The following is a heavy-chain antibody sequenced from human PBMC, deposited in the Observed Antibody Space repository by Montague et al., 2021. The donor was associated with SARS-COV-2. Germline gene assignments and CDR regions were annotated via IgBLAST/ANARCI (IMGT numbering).Heavy chain of an antibody. J-gene: IGHJ6*02. D-gene: IGHD2-2*01. V-gene: IGHV4-61*02. Sequence: TLSLTCTVSGGSISTSSYYWTWIRQPAGKGLEWIGRIYASGNTNYNPSLTSRVTMSVDTSKNQFSLNLSSVTAADTAVYYCASQEGVVVPAAQEDYYYYGMDVWGQGTTVTVSS. CDR2: IYASGNT. CDR1: GGSISTSSYY. CDR3: ASQEGVVVPAAQEDYYYYGMDV.